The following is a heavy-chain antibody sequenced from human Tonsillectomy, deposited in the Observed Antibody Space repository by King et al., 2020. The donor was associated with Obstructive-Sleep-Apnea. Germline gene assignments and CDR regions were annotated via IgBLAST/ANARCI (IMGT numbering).Heavy chain of an antibody. CDR1: GGSFSGYY. CDR3: ASRQQAQAPRSMSGGSCYTCSPYFDY. V-gene: IGHV4-34*01. D-gene: IGHD2-15*01. J-gene: IGHJ4*02. CDR2: INHSGST. Sequence: VQLQQWGAGLLKPSETLSLTCAVYGGSFSGYYWSWIRQPPGKGLEWIGEINHSGSTNYNPSLKSRVTISVDTSKNQFSLKLSSVTAADTAVYYCASRQQAQAPRSMSGGSCYTCSPYFDYWGQGTLVTVSS.